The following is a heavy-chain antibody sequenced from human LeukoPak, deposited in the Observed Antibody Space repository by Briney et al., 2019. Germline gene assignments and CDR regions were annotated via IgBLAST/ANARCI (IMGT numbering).Heavy chain of an antibody. Sequence: PSETLSLTCAVSDDSFSSHYWTWIRQPPGKGLECIGYISYIGSTNYNPSLKNRVTISIDTSKNQFSLKLSSVAAADTAVYYCARDLVTVTKGFDIWGQGTMVSVSS. V-gene: IGHV4-59*11. J-gene: IGHJ3*02. CDR3: ARDLVTVTKGFDI. CDR2: ISYIGST. CDR1: DDSFSSHY. D-gene: IGHD4-17*01.